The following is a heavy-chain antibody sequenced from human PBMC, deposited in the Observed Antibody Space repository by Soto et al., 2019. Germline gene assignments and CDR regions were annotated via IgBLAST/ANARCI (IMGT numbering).Heavy chain of an antibody. Sequence: SVKVSCKASGGTFSSYAISWVRQAPGQGLEWMGGIIPIFGTANYAQKFQGRVTITADESTSTAYMELSSLRSEDTAVYYCARGEPAVPSSNDMDTWSQDTTFTLSS. CDR3: ARGEPAVPSSNDMDT. D-gene: IGHD2-2*01. CDR1: GGTFSSYA. J-gene: IGHJ6*02. V-gene: IGHV1-69*13. CDR2: IIPIFGTA.